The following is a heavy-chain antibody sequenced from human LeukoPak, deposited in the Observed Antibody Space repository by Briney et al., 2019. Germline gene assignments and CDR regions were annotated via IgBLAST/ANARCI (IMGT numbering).Heavy chain of an antibody. J-gene: IGHJ6*03. D-gene: IGHD3-22*01. CDR1: GYTFTSYG. V-gene: IGHV1-18*01. CDR2: ISAYNGNT. CDR3: ARDRGYSTFSYYYYYYMDV. Sequence: ASVKVSCKASGYTFTSYGISWVRQAPGQGLEWMGWISAYNGNTNYAQKLQGRVTMTTDTSTSTAYMELRSLRSGDTAVYYCARDRGYSTFSYYYYYYMDVWGKGTTVTVSS.